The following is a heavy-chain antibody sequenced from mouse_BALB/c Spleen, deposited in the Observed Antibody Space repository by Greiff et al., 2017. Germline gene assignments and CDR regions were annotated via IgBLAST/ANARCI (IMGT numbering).Heavy chain of an antibody. CDR2: ISSGGSYT. CDR1: GFTFSSYT. Sequence: EVMLVESGGGLVKPGGSLKLSCAASGFTFSSYTMSWVRQTPEKRLEWVATISSGGSYTYYPDSVKGRFTISRDNAKNTLYLQMSSLKSEDTAMYYCTREGAYYRDYYAMDYWGQGTSVTVSS. V-gene: IGHV5-6-4*01. D-gene: IGHD2-14*01. J-gene: IGHJ4*01. CDR3: TREGAYYRDYYAMDY.